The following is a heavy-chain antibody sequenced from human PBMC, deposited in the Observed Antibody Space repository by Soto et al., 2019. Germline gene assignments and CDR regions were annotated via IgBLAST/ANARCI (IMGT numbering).Heavy chain of an antibody. V-gene: IGHV1-46*01. D-gene: IGHD2-21*01. CDR2: IAPSGGST. J-gene: IGHJ4*02. CDR3: ARGPIAMYYFEH. CDR1: GYTFTKFH. Sequence: ASVKVSCKASGYTFTKFHLHWVRLAPGQGLEWMGMIAPSGGSTSYAQKFQGRVTMTRDTSTSTVYMELSSLRSEDTAVYYCARGPIAMYYFEHWGLGTLVTVSS.